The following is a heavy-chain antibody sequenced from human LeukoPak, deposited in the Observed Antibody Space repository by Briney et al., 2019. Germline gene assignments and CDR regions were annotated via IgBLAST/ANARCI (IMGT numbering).Heavy chain of an antibody. J-gene: IGHJ4*02. Sequence: SDTLSLTCAVSGYSITSSSWWGWIRQPPGKGLEWIGYIYHSGTTYYNPSLQSRVTMSVDTSKNQFSLKLSSVTAADTAVYYCARLGATNPFYFDYWGQGILVTVSS. D-gene: IGHD1-26*01. V-gene: IGHV4-28*01. CDR3: ARLGATNPFYFDY. CDR2: IYHSGTT. CDR1: GYSITSSSW.